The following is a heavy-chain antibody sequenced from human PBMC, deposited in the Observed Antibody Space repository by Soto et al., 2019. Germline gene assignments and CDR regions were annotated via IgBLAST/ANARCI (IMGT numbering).Heavy chain of an antibody. J-gene: IGHJ4*02. Sequence: GGSLRLSCEASGFPFMTYWMSWVRQAPGKGLEWVAHMKEEATEKYLDSVKGRFIISRDNAKNSLYLQMNSLRGDDTAVYYCAGGGVYDSGRYHYWGQGTLVTVSS. D-gene: IGHD6-25*01. CDR1: GFPFMTYW. V-gene: IGHV3-7*01. CDR3: AGGGVYDSGRYHY. CDR2: MKEEATEK.